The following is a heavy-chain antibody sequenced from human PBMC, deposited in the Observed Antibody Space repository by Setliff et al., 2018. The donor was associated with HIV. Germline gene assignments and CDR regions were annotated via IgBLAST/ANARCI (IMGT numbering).Heavy chain of an antibody. Sequence: KSSETLSLTCIVSGGAIGSYYWSWIRQSPGKGLEWIGHIYTSGTTNYTPSLNSRVTMSVDTSKNQLSLKLYSATAADTAVYYCARIAPVAGANYFDYGGQ. CDR3: ARIAPVAGANYFDY. J-gene: IGHJ4*02. CDR2: IYTSGTT. CDR1: GGAIGSYY. D-gene: IGHD2-21*01. V-gene: IGHV4-4*07.